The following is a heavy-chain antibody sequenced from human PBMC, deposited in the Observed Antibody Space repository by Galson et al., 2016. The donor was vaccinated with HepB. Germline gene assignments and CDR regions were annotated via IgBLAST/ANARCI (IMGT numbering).Heavy chain of an antibody. Sequence: SLRLSCAVSGFTFSNYWMTWVRQAPGEGLEWVANINQDGSDKYYVHSVKDRFTVSRDNAENSLFLQMSSLKAEDTAVYYCARARPPYYYDSYGHYPDYWGRGILVTVSS. D-gene: IGHD3-22*01. J-gene: IGHJ4*02. CDR2: INQDGSDK. CDR1: GFTFSNYW. CDR3: ARARPPYYYDSYGHYPDY. V-gene: IGHV3-7*01.